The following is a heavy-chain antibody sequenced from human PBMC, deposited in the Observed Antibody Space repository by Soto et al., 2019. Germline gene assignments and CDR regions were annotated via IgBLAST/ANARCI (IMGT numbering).Heavy chain of an antibody. Sequence: TSETLSFTCSVSGGSIGTSYWNWIRQTAGTGLEWIGRIYITGSTNIHPSLKSRVAMSVDTAKNQFSLKLNSATAADTAVYYCARGGRDGFDLWGQGTMVTVSS. CDR2: IYITGST. D-gene: IGHD3-10*01. J-gene: IGHJ3*01. V-gene: IGHV4-4*07. CDR3: ARGGRDGFDL. CDR1: GGSIGTSY.